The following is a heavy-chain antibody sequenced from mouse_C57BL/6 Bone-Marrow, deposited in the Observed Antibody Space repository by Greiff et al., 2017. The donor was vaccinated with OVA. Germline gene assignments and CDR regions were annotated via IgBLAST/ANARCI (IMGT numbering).Heavy chain of an antibody. CDR1: GFNIKDDY. CDR2: IDPENGAT. CDR3: TSYGNFDD. V-gene: IGHV14-4*01. D-gene: IGHD2-1*01. J-gene: IGHJ2*01. Sequence: EVKLLESGAELVRPGASVKLSCTASGFNIKDDYMHWVKQRPEQGLEWIGWIDPENGATEYASKFQGKATITADTSSNTAYLQLSSLTSEDTAVYYCTSYGNFDDWGQGTTLTVSS.